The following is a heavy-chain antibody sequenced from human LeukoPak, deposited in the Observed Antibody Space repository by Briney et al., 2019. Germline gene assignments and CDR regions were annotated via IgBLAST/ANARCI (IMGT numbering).Heavy chain of an antibody. CDR1: GFTFDDYA. J-gene: IGHJ4*02. V-gene: IGHV3-9*01. D-gene: IGHD2-2*02. Sequence: PGGSLRLSCAASGFTFDDYAMHWVRQAPGKGLEWVSGISWNSGSIVYADSVKGRFTISRDNAKNSLYLQMNSLRAEDTALYYCAKDVEYCGSTSCYRGWDYWGQGTLVTVSS. CDR3: AKDVEYCGSTSCYRGWDY. CDR2: ISWNSGSI.